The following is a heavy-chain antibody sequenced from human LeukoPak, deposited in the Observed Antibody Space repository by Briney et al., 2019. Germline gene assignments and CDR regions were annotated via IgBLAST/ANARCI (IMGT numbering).Heavy chain of an antibody. Sequence: GGSLRRSCAASGFTFNNYAMGWVRQAPGKGLVWVSRINSDGSSTSYADSVQGRFTISRDNAKNTLYLQMNSLRGEDTAVYYCARGLSSAYSHEDYWGQGTLVTVSS. J-gene: IGHJ4*02. CDR1: GFTFNNYA. D-gene: IGHD3-22*01. V-gene: IGHV3-74*01. CDR2: INSDGSST. CDR3: ARGLSSAYSHEDY.